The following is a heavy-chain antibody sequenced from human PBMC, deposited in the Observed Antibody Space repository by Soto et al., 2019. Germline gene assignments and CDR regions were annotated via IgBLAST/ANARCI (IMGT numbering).Heavy chain of an antibody. Sequence: ASVKVSCKASGYTFTSYGISWVRQAPGQGLEWMGWISAYNGNTNYAQKLQGRVTMTTDTSTSTAYMELRSLRSDDTAVYYCARVGALVSGSYRAKYFQHWGQGTLVTVSS. V-gene: IGHV1-18*01. J-gene: IGHJ1*01. D-gene: IGHD1-26*01. CDR1: GYTFTSYG. CDR3: ARVGALVSGSYRAKYFQH. CDR2: ISAYNGNT.